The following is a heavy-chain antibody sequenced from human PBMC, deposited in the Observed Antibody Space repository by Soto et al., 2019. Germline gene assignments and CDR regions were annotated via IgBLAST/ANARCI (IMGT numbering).Heavy chain of an antibody. V-gene: IGHV3-66*01. D-gene: IGHD3-16*01. Sequence: EVQLVESGGGLVQPGGSLRLSCAASGINLSGNSMNWVRQAPGKGLEGVSVSYSDGTTYYADSVKGRFTISRDNSRNTLFLQTNILRGEDTAVYYCARERDGVLDYWGQGTLVTVSS. CDR2: SYSDGTT. CDR3: ARERDGVLDY. J-gene: IGHJ4*02. CDR1: GINLSGNS.